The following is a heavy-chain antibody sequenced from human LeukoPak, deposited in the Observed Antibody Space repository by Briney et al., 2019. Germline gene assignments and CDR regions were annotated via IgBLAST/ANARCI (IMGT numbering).Heavy chain of an antibody. CDR2: ISHDASET. D-gene: IGHD5-24*01. CDR1: GFTFSNYA. J-gene: IGHJ4*02. CDR3: ARAQRDGYNQIDY. V-gene: IGHV3-30*04. Sequence: GGSLRLSCAASGFTFSNYAMHWVRQAPGKGLESLAVISHDASETYYANSVKGRFTISRDNSKDTLYLQMTSLRGEDTAVYYCARAQRDGYNQIDYWGQGTLVVVSS.